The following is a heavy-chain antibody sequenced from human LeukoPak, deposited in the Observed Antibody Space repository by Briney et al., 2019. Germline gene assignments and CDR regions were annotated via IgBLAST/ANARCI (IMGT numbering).Heavy chain of an antibody. V-gene: IGHV4-38-2*02. J-gene: IGHJ4*02. CDR3: ATVFTVVTAIDY. D-gene: IGHD4-23*01. CDR2: IYHSGST. Sequence: SETLSLTCTVSGYSISSGYYWGWIRQPPGKGLEWIGSIYHSGSTYYNPSLKSRVTISVDTSKNQFSLKLSSVTAADTTVYYCATVFTVVTAIDYWGQGTLVTVSS. CDR1: GYSISSGYY.